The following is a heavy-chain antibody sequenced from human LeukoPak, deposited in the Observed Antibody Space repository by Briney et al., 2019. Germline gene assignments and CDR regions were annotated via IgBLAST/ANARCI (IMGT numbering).Heavy chain of an antibody. CDR2: ANLQGST. CDR3: AREGGPYRPLDY. CDR1: GGSITSTNY. Sequence: PSETLSLTCGVSGGSITSTNYWTWVRQPPGKVLEWIGEANLQGSTNYNPSLMGRVAISVDMSENNISLQLTSVNAADTAVYYCAREGGPYRPLDYSGQGTLVTVSS. J-gene: IGHJ4*02. V-gene: IGHV4-4*02.